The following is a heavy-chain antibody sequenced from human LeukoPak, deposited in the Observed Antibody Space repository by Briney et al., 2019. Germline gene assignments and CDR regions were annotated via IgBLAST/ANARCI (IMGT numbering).Heavy chain of an antibody. Sequence: SGPTLVNPTQTLTLTCTFSGFSLSSGGVGVAWIRQPPGKALEWLALIYWNNDKRYRPSLKTRLTITKDTSQNQLVLIMTNMDPVDTATYFCAHGLDYGDYFDYWGQGTLVTVSS. D-gene: IGHD4-17*01. CDR2: IYWNNDK. CDR3: AHGLDYGDYFDY. V-gene: IGHV2-5*01. CDR1: GFSLSSGGVG. J-gene: IGHJ4*02.